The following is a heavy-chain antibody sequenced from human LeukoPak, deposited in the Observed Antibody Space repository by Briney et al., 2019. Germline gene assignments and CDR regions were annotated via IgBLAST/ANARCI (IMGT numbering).Heavy chain of an antibody. V-gene: IGHV2-5*01. CDR1: GFSLSTSGVG. CDR2: IYWNDDK. CDR3: AHTLPTASFDY. J-gene: IGHJ4*02. Sequence: SGPTLANPTQTLTLTCTFSGFSLSTSGVGVGWIRQPPGKALERLALIYWNDDKRYSPSLKSRLIITKDTSKNQVVLTMTNMDPVDTATYYCAHTLPTASFDYWGQGTLVTVSS.